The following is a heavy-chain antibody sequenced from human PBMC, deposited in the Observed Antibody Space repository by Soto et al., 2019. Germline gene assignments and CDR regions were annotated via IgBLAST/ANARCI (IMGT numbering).Heavy chain of an antibody. CDR3: ARVSTGHWNILDYYYYGIDV. CDR2: TYYRSKWYN. J-gene: IGHJ6*02. V-gene: IGHV6-1*01. D-gene: IGHD3-9*01. CDR1: GDSVSSNSAA. Sequence: SQTLSLTCDISGDSVSSNSAAWNWIRQSPSRGLGWLGRTYYRSKWYNEYAVSVKSRMSINVDTSKNQFSLQLKFVTPEDTAEYYCARVSTGHWNILDYYYYGIDVWGQGTTVTVSS.